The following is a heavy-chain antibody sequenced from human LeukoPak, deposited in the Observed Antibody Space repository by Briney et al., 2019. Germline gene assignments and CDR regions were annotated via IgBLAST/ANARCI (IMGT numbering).Heavy chain of an antibody. D-gene: IGHD6-13*01. CDR3: ARDPTNSGIAAAYWFDP. CDR1: GVSISSYY. J-gene: IGHJ5*02. CDR2: IYYRGST. Sequence: PSETLSLTCSVSGVSISSYYWTWFRQPPGKGLEWLGYIYYRGSTNYNPSLKSRVTMSVDTSKNQFSLKLSSVTAADTAVYYCARDPTNSGIAAAYWFDPWGQGTLVTVSS. V-gene: IGHV4-59*12.